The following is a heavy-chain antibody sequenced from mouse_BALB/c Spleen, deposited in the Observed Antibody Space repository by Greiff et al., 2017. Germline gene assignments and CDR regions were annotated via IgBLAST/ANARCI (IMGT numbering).Heavy chain of an antibody. CDR2: ISDGGSYT. Sequence: DVQLVESGGGLVKPGGPLKLSCAASGFTFSDYYMYWVRQTPEKRLEWVATISDGGSYTYYPDSVKGRFTISRDNAKNNLYLQMSSLKSEDTAMYYCARGDGSSYLYAMDYWGQGTSVTVSS. V-gene: IGHV5-4*02. CDR1: GFTFSDYY. D-gene: IGHD1-1*01. CDR3: ARGDGSSYLYAMDY. J-gene: IGHJ4*01.